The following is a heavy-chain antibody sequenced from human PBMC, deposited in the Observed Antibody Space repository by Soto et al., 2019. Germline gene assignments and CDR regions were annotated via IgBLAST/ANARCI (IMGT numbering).Heavy chain of an antibody. CDR1: GFTFSTYA. J-gene: IGHJ2*01. Sequence: EVQLLESGGGLVQPGGSLRLSCAASGFTFSTYAMSWVRQAPGKGLEWVSAISASGGLTYYADSVKGRFTISRVNSKNTLSLQMNSLRVEDTAVYYCAKLPSNDYVPPDWYFDFWGRGTLVSVSS. D-gene: IGHD3-10*02. V-gene: IGHV3-23*01. CDR3: AKLPSNDYVPPDWYFDF. CDR2: ISASGGLT.